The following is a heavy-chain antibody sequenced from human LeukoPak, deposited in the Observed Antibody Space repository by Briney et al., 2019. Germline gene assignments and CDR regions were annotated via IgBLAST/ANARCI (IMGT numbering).Heavy chain of an antibody. V-gene: IGHV3-23*01. J-gene: IGHJ4*02. CDR1: GFNFSNYA. D-gene: IGHD2-2*01. CDR3: AKDRSLVPAALNY. Sequence: GGSLRLSCAASGFNFSNYAMTWVRQAPGRGLECVSGISGSGDSTYYADSVKGRFTISRDNFKNTLYLQMNSLRAEDTALYYCAKDRSLVPAALNYWGQGTLVIVSS. CDR2: ISGSGDST.